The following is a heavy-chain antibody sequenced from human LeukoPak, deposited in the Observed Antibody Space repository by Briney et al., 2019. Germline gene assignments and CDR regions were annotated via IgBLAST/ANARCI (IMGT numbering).Heavy chain of an antibody. CDR1: GFTFSSFG. J-gene: IGHJ3*02. CDR3: AKDQKQWANDGFDI. CDR2: IYYDGNNK. D-gene: IGHD6-19*01. V-gene: IGHV3-33*06. Sequence: GGSLRLSCAASGFTFSSFGMHWVRQAPGKGLGWVAAIYYDGNNKYYADSVKGRFTISRDNSKNTLYLQMNSLRAEDTAVYYCAKDQKQWANDGFDIWGQGAMVTVSS.